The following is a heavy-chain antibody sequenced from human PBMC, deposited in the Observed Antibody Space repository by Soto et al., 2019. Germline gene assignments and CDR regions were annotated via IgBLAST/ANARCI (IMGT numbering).Heavy chain of an antibody. V-gene: IGHV1-18*04. J-gene: IGHJ5*02. CDR1: GYTFTSYG. CDR2: ISAYNGNT. CDR3: AILMPYYYDSSGYYSWFDP. D-gene: IGHD3-22*01. Sequence: ASVKVSCKASGYTFTSYGISWVRQAPGQGLEWMGWISAYNGNTNYAQKLQGRVTITTDTSTRTAHMELRSLRSDDTAGYYCAILMPYYYDSSGYYSWFDPLGQGTLVTVSS.